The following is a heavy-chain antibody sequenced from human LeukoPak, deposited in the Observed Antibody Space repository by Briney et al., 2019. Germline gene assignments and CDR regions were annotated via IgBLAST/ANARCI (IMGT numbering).Heavy chain of an antibody. V-gene: IGHV1-2*02. CDR1: GYTFTGYY. D-gene: IGHD5-12*01. J-gene: IGHJ4*02. Sequence: GASVKVSCEASGYTFTGYYMHWVRQAPGQGLEWMGWINPNSGGTNYAQKFQGRVTMTRDTSISTAYMELSRLRSGDTAVYYCARGAMVATLYFDYWGQGTLVTVSS. CDR2: INPNSGGT. CDR3: ARGAMVATLYFDY.